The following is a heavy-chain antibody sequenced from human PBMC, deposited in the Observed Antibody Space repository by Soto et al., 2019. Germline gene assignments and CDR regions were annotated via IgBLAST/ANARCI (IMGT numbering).Heavy chain of an antibody. Sequence: QVQLVESGGGVVQPGRSLRLSCAASGFTFSSYAMHWVRQAPVKGLEWVAVISYDGSNKYYADSVKGRFTISRDNSKNTLYLQMNSLRAEDTAVYYCARGQDYDYVWVSYRYMFGWFDPWGQGTLVTASS. CDR2: ISYDGSNK. J-gene: IGHJ5*02. CDR3: ARGQDYDYVWVSYRYMFGWFDP. V-gene: IGHV3-30-3*01. D-gene: IGHD3-16*02. CDR1: GFTFSSYA.